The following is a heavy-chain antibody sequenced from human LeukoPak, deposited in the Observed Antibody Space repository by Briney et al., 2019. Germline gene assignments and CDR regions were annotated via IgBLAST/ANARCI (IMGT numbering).Heavy chain of an antibody. CDR1: GFTFSSYG. CDR3: AKGKVLLWFGDLEGGDYYYMDV. D-gene: IGHD3-10*01. V-gene: IGHV3-23*01. Sequence: PGGSLRLSCAASGFTFSSYGMSWVRQAPGKGLEWVSAISGSGGSTYYADSVKGRFTISRDNSKNTLYLQMNSLRAEDTAVYYCAKGKVLLWFGDLEGGDYYYMDVWGKGTTVTISS. J-gene: IGHJ6*03. CDR2: ISGSGGST.